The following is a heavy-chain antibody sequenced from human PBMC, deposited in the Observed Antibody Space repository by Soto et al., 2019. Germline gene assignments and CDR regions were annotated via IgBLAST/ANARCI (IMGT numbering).Heavy chain of an antibody. CDR1: GYTFTNYY. Sequence: QVQLVQSGAEVKKPGASVKVSCKASGYTFTNYYMHWVRQAPGQGLEWMGIIRPSEGTTRYTQLFQGRVAMTRDTSTSTVYMELSSLRSEDTAVYYCAREPRDSFNFDNWCQGTLVTVSS. J-gene: IGHJ4*02. CDR3: AREPRDSFNFDN. CDR2: IRPSEGTT. V-gene: IGHV1-46*01.